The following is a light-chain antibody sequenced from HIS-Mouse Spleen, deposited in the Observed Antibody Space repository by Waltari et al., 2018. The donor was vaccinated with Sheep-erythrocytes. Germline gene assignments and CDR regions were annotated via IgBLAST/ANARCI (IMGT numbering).Light chain of an antibody. Sequence: DIQMTQSPSSLSASVGDRVTITCQASQDISNYLNWYQQKQGKAPKLLIYDASNLETGVPSRCSGSGSGTDFTFTISSLQPEDIATYYCPQYDNLPLTFGGGTKVEIK. CDR3: PQYDNLPLT. V-gene: IGKV1-33*01. J-gene: IGKJ4*01. CDR1: QDISNY. CDR2: DAS.